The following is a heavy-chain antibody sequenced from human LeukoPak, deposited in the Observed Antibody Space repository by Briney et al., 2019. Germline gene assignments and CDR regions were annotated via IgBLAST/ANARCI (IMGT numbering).Heavy chain of an antibody. CDR3: ARRFYYYYMDV. V-gene: IGHV3-74*01. CDR2: INTDGSST. CDR1: GFTFSSYW. Sequence: PGGSLRLSCAASGFTFSSYWMHWVRQAPGKGLVWVSRINTDGSSTSYADSVKGRFTISRDNAKNTLYLQMNSLRAEDTAVYYCARRFYYYYMDVWGKGTTVTVSS. J-gene: IGHJ6*03.